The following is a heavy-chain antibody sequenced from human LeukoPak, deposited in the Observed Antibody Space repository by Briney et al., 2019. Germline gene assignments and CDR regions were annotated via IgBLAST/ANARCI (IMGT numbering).Heavy chain of an antibody. J-gene: IGHJ5*02. Sequence: SVKVSXKASGGTFRSYAISWVRQAPGQGLEWMGGIIPIFGTANYAQKFQGRVTITADESTSTAYMELSSLRSEDTAVYYCARGPYSSSWYRNWFDPWGQGTLVTVSS. CDR2: IIPIFGTA. V-gene: IGHV1-69*13. D-gene: IGHD6-13*01. CDR3: ARGPYSSSWYRNWFDP. CDR1: GGTFRSYA.